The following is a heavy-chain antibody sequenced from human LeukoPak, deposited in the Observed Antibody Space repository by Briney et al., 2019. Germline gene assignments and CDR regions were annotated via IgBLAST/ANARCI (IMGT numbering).Heavy chain of an antibody. J-gene: IGHJ3*02. Sequence: SETLSLTCTVSGGSISSYYWSWIRQPPGKGLEWIGYIYYRGSTNYNPSLKSRVTISVDTSKNQFSLKLSSVTAADTAVYYCARLASYYDSSGAFDIWGQGTMVTVSS. V-gene: IGHV4-59*08. D-gene: IGHD3-22*01. CDR3: ARLASYYDSSGAFDI. CDR1: GGSISSYY. CDR2: IYYRGST.